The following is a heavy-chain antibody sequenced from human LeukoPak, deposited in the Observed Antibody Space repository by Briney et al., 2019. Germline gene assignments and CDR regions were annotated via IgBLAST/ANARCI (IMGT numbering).Heavy chain of an antibody. CDR1: GGSMSPYH. D-gene: IGHD6-6*01. J-gene: IGHJ4*02. CDR3: ARSPARASSHIDY. V-gene: IGHV4-59*12. Sequence: PSETLSLTCTVSGGSMSPYHWGWIRQPPGKGLEWTGYIYYSGSTNYNPSLNSRVTISVDTSKNQFSLKLSSVTAADTAVYYCARSPARASSHIDYWGQGTLVTVSS. CDR2: IYYSGST.